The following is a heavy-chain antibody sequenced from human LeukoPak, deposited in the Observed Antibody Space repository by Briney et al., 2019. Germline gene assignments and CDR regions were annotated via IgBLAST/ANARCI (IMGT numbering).Heavy chain of an antibody. Sequence: NPSETLSLTCTVSGGSISSYYWSWIRQPAGKGLEWIGRIYTSGSTNYNPSLKSRVTMSVDTSKNQFSLKLSSVTAADTAVYYCARFGYSSSGGSQEGFDPWGQGTLVTVSS. J-gene: IGHJ5*02. V-gene: IGHV4-4*07. CDR3: ARFGYSSSGGSQEGFDP. CDR1: GGSISSYY. D-gene: IGHD6-13*01. CDR2: IYTSGST.